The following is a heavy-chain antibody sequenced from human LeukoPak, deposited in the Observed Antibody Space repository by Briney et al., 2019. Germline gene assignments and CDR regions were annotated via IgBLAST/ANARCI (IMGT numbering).Heavy chain of an antibody. CDR3: AKDYRGLWFGELDFDY. V-gene: IGHV3-9*01. D-gene: IGHD3-10*01. Sequence: GGSLRLSCAASGFTFDDYAMHWVRQVPGKGLEWVSGISWNSGSIGYADSVKGRFTISRDNAKNSLYLQMNSLRAEDTAVYYCAKDYRGLWFGELDFDYWGQGTLVTVSS. J-gene: IGHJ4*02. CDR2: ISWNSGSI. CDR1: GFTFDDYA.